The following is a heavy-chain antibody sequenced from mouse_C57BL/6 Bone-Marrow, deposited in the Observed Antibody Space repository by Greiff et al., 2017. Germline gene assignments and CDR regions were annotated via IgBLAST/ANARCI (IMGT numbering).Heavy chain of an antibody. CDR2: ISSGSSTI. CDR3: ARDYDYDPAWFAY. CDR1: GFTFSDYG. D-gene: IGHD2-4*01. V-gene: IGHV5-17*01. J-gene: IGHJ3*01. Sequence: EVQVVESGGGLVKPGGSLKLSCAASGFTFSDYGMHWVRQAPEKGLEWVAYISSGSSTIYYADTVKGRFTISRDNAKNTLFLQMTSLRSEDTAMYYCARDYDYDPAWFAYWGQGTLVTVSA.